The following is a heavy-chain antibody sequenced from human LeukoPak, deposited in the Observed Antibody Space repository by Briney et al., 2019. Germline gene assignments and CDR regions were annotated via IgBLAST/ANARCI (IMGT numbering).Heavy chain of an antibody. CDR1: GFTFSSYS. Sequence: GGSLRLSCAASGFTFSSYSMNWVRQAPGKGLEWVSSISSSSSYIYYADSVKGRFTISRDNAKNSLYLQMDSLRAEDTAVYYCASEHRGFYYMDVWGQGTMVTVSS. J-gene: IGHJ6*03. V-gene: IGHV3-21*01. CDR3: ASEHRGFYYMDV. CDR2: ISSSSSYI.